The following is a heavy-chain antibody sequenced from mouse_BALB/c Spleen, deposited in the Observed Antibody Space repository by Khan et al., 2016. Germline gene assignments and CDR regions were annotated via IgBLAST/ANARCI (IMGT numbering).Heavy chain of an antibody. CDR1: GYSFTGYY. V-gene: IGHV1-31*01. J-gene: IGHJ4*01. CDR3: LRDAMDY. D-gene: IGHD1-1*01. Sequence: VQLQQSGPDLVKPGASVKISCKASGYSFTGYYLACVPPLPLNSLYFILRFNPNNGVTSYNQKFKGKAVLTIDKSSTKADMELRRLTSEDSAVYYCLRDAMDYWGQGTSVTVSS. CDR2: FNPNNGVT.